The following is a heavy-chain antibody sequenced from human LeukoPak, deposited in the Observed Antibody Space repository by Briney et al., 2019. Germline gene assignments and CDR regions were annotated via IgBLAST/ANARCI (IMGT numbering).Heavy chain of an antibody. J-gene: IGHJ3*02. CDR1: GGTFSSYA. CDR2: MNPNSGNT. Sequence: ASVKVSCKASGGTFSSYAISWVRQATGQGLEWMGWMNPNSGNTGYAQKFQGRVTMTRNTSISTAYMELSSLRSEDTAVYYCARLPTPSDAFDIWGQGTMVTVSS. V-gene: IGHV1-8*02. CDR3: ARLPTPSDAFDI. D-gene: IGHD4-17*01.